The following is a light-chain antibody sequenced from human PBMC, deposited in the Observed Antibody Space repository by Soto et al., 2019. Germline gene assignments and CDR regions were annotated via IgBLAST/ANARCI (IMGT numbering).Light chain of an antibody. CDR1: SSDVGSYNR. Sequence: QSALTQPPSVSGSPGQSVTISCTGTSSDVGSYNRVSWYQQPPGTAPKLMIYEVSNRPSGVPDRFSGSKSGNTASLTISGLQAEDEADYYCSSYTSRSTVFGGGTKLTVL. V-gene: IGLV2-18*02. J-gene: IGLJ2*01. CDR2: EVS. CDR3: SSYTSRSTV.